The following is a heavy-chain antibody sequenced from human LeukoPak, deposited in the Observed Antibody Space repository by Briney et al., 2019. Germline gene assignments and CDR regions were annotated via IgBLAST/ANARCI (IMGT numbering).Heavy chain of an antibody. CDR2: INPSGGST. D-gene: IGHD5-24*01. CDR1: GYTFTSSH. V-gene: IGHV1-46*01. CDR3: AREMATSSFDY. J-gene: IGHJ4*02. Sequence: ASVKVSCKASGYTFTSSHMHWVRQAPGQGLEWMGIINPSGGSTSYAQKFQGRVTMTRDTSTRVYMELSSLRSEDTAVYYCAREMATSSFDYWGQGTLVTVSS.